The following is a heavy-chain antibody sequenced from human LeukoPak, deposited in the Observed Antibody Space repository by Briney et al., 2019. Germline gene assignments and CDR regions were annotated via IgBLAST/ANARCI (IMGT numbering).Heavy chain of an antibody. CDR2: TSSSGSTI. V-gene: IGHV3-48*03. J-gene: IGHJ5*01. D-gene: IGHD6-13*01. CDR3: AREPTYSSSWYTTCDS. CDR1: GFTFSSYA. Sequence: GRSLRLSCAASGFTFSSYAMHWVRQAPGKGLEWVSYTSSSGSTIYYADSAKGRFTISRDNAKNSLYLQMNSLRAEDTAVYYCAREPTYSSSWYTTCDSWGQGTLVTVSS.